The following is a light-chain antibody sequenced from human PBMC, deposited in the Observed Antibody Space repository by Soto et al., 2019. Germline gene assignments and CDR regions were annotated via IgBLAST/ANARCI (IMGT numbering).Light chain of an antibody. V-gene: IGKV3-20*01. CDR1: QSVASRN. CDR2: GAS. CDR3: QHFGNSLWT. J-gene: IGKJ1*01. Sequence: EIVLTQSPGTLSLSPGEGATLSCRASQSVASRNLAWYQQKSGQAPRLLIYGASSRAIHTPDRFSGSGSGTDFTLTISGLEPEDFAVYYCQHFGNSLWTFGQGTRWIS.